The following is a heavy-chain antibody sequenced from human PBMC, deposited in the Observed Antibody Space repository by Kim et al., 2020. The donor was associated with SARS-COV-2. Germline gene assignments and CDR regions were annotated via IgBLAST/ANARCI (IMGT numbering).Heavy chain of an antibody. V-gene: IGHV4-39*01. J-gene: IGHJ2*01. Sequence: SQTLSLTCTVPGGSISSSSYYWGWIRQPPGKGLEWIGSIYYSGSTFYNPSLKSRVTISVDTSKNQFSLKLSSVTAADTAVYYCARGIPAAGPTGWYFDLW. CDR1: GGSISSSSYY. CDR2: IYYSGST. CDR3: ARGIPAAGPTGWYFDL. D-gene: IGHD6-13*01.